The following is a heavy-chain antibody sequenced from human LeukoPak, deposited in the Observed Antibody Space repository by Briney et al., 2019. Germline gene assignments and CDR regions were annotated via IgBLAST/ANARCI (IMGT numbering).Heavy chain of an antibody. J-gene: IGHJ4*02. CDR2: IYSDGTT. V-gene: IGHV3-66*01. D-gene: IGHD6-6*01. Sequence: GGSLRLSCAASGFPVSDNYMSWVRQAPGKGLEWVSIIYSDGTTYYADSVKGRFTISRDNSKNSLYLQMNSLRAEDTAVYYCARGLSGYASSLGYWGQGTLVTVSA. CDR3: ARGLSGYASSLGY. CDR1: GFPVSDNY.